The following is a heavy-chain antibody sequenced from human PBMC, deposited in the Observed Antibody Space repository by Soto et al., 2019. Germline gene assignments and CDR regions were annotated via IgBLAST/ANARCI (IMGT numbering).Heavy chain of an antibody. CDR3: AISQDRGGRTTFIY. J-gene: IGHJ4*02. CDR2: ISGSGGST. Sequence: GGSLRLSCAASGFTFSSYAMSWVRQAPGKGLEWVSAISGSGGSTYYADSVKGRFTISRDNSKNTLYLQMNSLRAEDTAVYYCAISQDRGGRTTFIYWGQGTQVTVSS. CDR1: GFTFSSYA. D-gene: IGHD3-16*01. V-gene: IGHV3-23*01.